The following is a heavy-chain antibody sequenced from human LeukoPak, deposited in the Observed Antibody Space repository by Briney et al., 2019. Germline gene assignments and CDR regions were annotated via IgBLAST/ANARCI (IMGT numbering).Heavy chain of an antibody. V-gene: IGHV4-4*07. Sequence: SETLSLTCTVSGGSISSYYWSWIRQPAGKGLEWIGRIYTSGSTNYNPSLKSRVTMSVDTSKNQFSLKLSSVTAADTAVYYCASGRITMVRGVIIVFDYWGQGTLVTVSS. CDR3: ASGRITMVRGVIIVFDY. CDR1: GGSISSYY. D-gene: IGHD3-10*01. J-gene: IGHJ4*02. CDR2: IYTSGST.